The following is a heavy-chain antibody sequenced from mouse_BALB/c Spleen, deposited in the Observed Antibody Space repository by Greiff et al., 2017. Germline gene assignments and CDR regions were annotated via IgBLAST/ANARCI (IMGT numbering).Heavy chain of an antibody. CDR3: AREGYGLYDYPMDY. CDR2: ISYSGST. D-gene: IGHD2-4*01. Sequence: EVKLMESGPSLVKPSQTLSLTCSVTGDSITSGYWNWIRKFPGNKLEYMGYISYSGSTYYNPSLKSRISITRDTSKNQYYLQLNSVTTEDTATYYCAREGYGLYDYPMDYWGQGTSVTVSS. CDR1: GDSITSGY. V-gene: IGHV3-8*02. J-gene: IGHJ4*01.